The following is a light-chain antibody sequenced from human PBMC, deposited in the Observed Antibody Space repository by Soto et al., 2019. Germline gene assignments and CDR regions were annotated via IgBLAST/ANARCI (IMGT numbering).Light chain of an antibody. CDR3: SSYTSSSTVV. Sequence: QSALTQPASVSGSPGQSITISCTGTSSDVGGYNYVSWYQQYPGKAPKLMIYEVSSRPSGVSDRFSGSKSGNTASLTISGLQAEDEGDYYCSSYTSSSTVVFGGGTKLTVL. J-gene: IGLJ2*01. CDR2: EVS. V-gene: IGLV2-14*01. CDR1: SSDVGGYNY.